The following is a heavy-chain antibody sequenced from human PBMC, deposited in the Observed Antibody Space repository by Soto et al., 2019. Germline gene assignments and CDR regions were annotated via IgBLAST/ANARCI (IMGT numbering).Heavy chain of an antibody. CDR3: ARDPAGSTILDTAMVIGDYYYGMDV. CDR2: INPNSGGT. CDR1: GYTFTGYY. J-gene: IGHJ6*02. V-gene: IGHV1-2*04. D-gene: IGHD5-18*01. Sequence: APVKVSCKASGYTFTGYYMHWVRQAPGQGLEWMGWINPNSGGTNYAQKFQGWVTMTRDTSISTAYMELSRLRSDDTAVYYCARDPAGSTILDTAMVIGDYYYGMDVWGQGTTVTVSS.